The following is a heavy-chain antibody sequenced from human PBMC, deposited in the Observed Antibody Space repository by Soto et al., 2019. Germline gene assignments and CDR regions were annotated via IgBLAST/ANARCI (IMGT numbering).Heavy chain of an antibody. J-gene: IGHJ1*01. CDR3: AKALGSSFLYNAEYFHY. CDR2: LSRNSGNI. Sequence: EVQLVESGGGLVQPGRSLRLSCAASGFAFDQYAMHWVRQAPGKGLEWVSVLSRNSGNIGYADSVKGRFTISRDNAKNSLYLQMNSLRAEDTALYYCAKALGSSFLYNAEYFHYWGQGTLVTVSS. D-gene: IGHD3-3*01. V-gene: IGHV3-9*01. CDR1: GFAFDQYA.